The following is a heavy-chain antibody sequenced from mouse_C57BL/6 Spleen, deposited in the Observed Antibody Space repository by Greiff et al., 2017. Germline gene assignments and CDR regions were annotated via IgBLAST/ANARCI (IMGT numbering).Heavy chain of an antibody. D-gene: IGHD2-4*01. J-gene: IGHJ3*02. CDR1: GYTFTSYW. V-gene: IGHV1-52*01. CDR2: IDPSDSET. CDR3: ARFDSSFR. Sequence: QVQLQQPGAELVRPGSSVKLSCKASGYTFTSYWLHWVKQRPVQGLEWIGNIDPSDSETPYNQTFKDKATLTVDQSSSTAYMQLSSLTSEDSAVYYCARFDSSFRWGQGTLGTVSA.